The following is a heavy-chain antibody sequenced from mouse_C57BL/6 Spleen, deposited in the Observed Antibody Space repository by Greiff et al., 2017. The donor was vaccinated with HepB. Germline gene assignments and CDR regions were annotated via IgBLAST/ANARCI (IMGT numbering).Heavy chain of an antibody. V-gene: IGHV1-50*01. CDR1: GYTFTSYW. CDR3: ARSIQYYYAMDY. J-gene: IGHJ4*01. Sequence: QVQLQQPGAELVKPGASVKLSCKASGYTFTSYWMQWVKQRPGQGLEWIGEIDPSDSYTNYNQKFKGKATLTVDTSSSTAYMQLSSLTSEDSAVYYCARSIQYYYAMDYWGQGTSVTVSS. CDR2: IDPSDSYT.